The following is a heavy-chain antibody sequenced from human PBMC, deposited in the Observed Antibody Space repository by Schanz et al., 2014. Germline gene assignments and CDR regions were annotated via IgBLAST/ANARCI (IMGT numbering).Heavy chain of an antibody. Sequence: QVQLVQSGAEVKKPGASVKVSCKASGYTFTSYSMHWLRQAPGQGLEWMRMINPSGGSTTYAQKFQGRVTMTRDTSTSTVYMELSSLRSEDTAVYYCARDGVDAAAGGNYWGQGTLVTVSS. D-gene: IGHD6-13*01. J-gene: IGHJ4*02. V-gene: IGHV1-46*03. CDR3: ARDGVDAAAGGNY. CDR1: GYTFTSYS. CDR2: INPSGGST.